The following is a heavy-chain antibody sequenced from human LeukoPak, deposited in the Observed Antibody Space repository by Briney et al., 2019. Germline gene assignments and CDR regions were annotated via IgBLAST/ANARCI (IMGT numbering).Heavy chain of an antibody. CDR3: AREYCSSTSCYIPELDY. V-gene: IGHV1-2*04. D-gene: IGHD2-2*01. CDR2: INPNSGGT. Sequence: ASVTVSCTASGYTFTGYYMHWVRQAPGQGLEWMGWINPNSGGTNYAQKFQGWVTMTRDTSISTAYMELSRLRSDDTAVYYCAREYCSSTSCYIPELDYWGQGTLVTVSS. J-gene: IGHJ4*02. CDR1: GYTFTGYY.